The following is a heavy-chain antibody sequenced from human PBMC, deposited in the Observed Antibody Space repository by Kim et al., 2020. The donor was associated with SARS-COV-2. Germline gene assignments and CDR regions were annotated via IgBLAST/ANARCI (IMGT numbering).Heavy chain of an antibody. CDR1: GFTVSSSC. Sequence: GGSLRLSCAASGFTVSSSCMSWVRRAPGKGLEWVANIKEDGSGTYYEDSVKGRFTISRDNAKNSLYLQMNSLSAEDTAVYYCARKGAPYSRCSRDYYYGMDVWGLRTAVTV. V-gene: IGHV3-7*01. D-gene: IGHD3-22*01. CDR3: ARKGAPYSRCSRDYYYGMDV. CDR2: IKEDGSGT. J-gene: IGHJ6*02.